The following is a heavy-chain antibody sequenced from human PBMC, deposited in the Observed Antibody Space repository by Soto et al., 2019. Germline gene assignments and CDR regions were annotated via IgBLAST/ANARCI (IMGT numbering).Heavy chain of an antibody. J-gene: IGHJ4*02. D-gene: IGHD3-22*01. Sequence: SETLSLTCTVSGGSISSYYWCWSRHPPGKGQEWFCYFYYSGRTNYNPSLNSRVTISVATSKHQSSLKLSSVTAADTAVYDCDRVGDYYASSGYDTFDYWGQGTLVTVSS. V-gene: IGHV4-59*08. CDR3: DRVGDYYASSGYDTFDY. CDR1: GGSISSYY. CDR2: FYYSGRT.